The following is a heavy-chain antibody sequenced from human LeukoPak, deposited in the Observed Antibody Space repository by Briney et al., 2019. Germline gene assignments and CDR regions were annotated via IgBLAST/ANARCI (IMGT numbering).Heavy chain of an antibody. CDR2: IYTFGST. J-gene: IGHJ4*02. Sequence: PSETLSLTCTVSGGSISDYYWSWIRQPPGKGLEWVGYIYTFGSTKYTPSLKSRVTISEDTSKNQFSLKLSSVTAADTAVYYCAKQGSSSRPFDYWGQGILVPVSS. CDR1: GGSISDYY. V-gene: IGHV4-4*09. CDR3: AKQGSSSRPFDY. D-gene: IGHD6-19*01.